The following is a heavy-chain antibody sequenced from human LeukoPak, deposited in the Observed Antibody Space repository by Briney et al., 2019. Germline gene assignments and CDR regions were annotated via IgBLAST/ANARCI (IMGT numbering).Heavy chain of an antibody. J-gene: IGHJ2*01. V-gene: IGHV4-61*02. D-gene: IGHD6-13*01. CDR2: IYTSGST. Sequence: SQTLSLTCTVSGGSISSGSYYWSWIRQPAGKGLEWIGRIYTSGSTNYNPSLKSRVTISVDTSKNQFSLKLSSVTAADTAVYYCARVSSSWYQDWYFDLWGRGTLVTVSS. CDR1: GGSISSGSYY. CDR3: ARVSSSWYQDWYFDL.